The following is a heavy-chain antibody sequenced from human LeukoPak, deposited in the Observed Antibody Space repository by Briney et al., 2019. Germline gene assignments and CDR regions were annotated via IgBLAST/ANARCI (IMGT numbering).Heavy chain of an antibody. CDR2: IYYSGST. CDR3: SGRVGGATRPFVY. V-gene: IGHV4-59*01. J-gene: IGHJ4*02. D-gene: IGHD1-26*01. Sequence: SETLSLTCTVSGGSLSTYSWSWIRQPPGKGLEWIGNIYYSGSTIYNASLKNRVTISVDASKNQSSLILTSVPGAETAVLYCSGRVGGATRPFVYLGQGALVTVSS. CDR1: GGSLSTYS.